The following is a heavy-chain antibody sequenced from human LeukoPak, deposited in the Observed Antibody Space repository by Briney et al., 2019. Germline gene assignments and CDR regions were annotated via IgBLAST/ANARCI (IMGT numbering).Heavy chain of an antibody. CDR3: ARTIKLGISAFDI. V-gene: IGHV4-39*01. CDR2: IYYSGST. J-gene: IGHJ3*02. Sequence: SETLSLTCTVSGGSISSSSYYWGWIRQPPGKGLEWIGSIYYSGSTYYNPSLKSRVTISVDTSKNQFSLKLSSETAAGTAVYYCARTIKLGISAFDIWGQGTMVTVSS. D-gene: IGHD7-27*01. CDR1: GGSISSSSYY.